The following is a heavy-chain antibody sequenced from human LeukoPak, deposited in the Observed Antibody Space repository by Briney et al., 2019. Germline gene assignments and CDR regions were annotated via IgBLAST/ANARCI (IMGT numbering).Heavy chain of an antibody. V-gene: IGHV3-30*03. Sequence: PGGSLRLSCAASGFTFSSYSMNWVRQAPGKGLEWVAVISYDGSNKYYADSVKGRFTISRDNSKDTLYLQMNSLRAEDTAVYYCSRISVTAMITTVGYYGMDVWGQGTTVTVSS. D-gene: IGHD5-18*01. CDR2: ISYDGSNK. CDR1: GFTFSSYS. CDR3: SRISVTAMITTVGYYGMDV. J-gene: IGHJ6*02.